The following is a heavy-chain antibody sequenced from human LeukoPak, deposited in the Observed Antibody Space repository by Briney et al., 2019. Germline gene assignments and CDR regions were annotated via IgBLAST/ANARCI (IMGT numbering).Heavy chain of an antibody. CDR1: GFTLSSYD. Sequence: QSGGSLRLSCAASGFTLSSYDMHWVRQATGKGLEWVSAIGTAGDTYYPGSAKGRFTISRENAKNSLYLQMNSLRAGDTAVYYCARGHSSSWYGKIQYFDYWGQGTLVTVSS. V-gene: IGHV3-13*01. CDR2: IGTAGDT. D-gene: IGHD6-13*01. J-gene: IGHJ4*02. CDR3: ARGHSSSWYGKIQYFDY.